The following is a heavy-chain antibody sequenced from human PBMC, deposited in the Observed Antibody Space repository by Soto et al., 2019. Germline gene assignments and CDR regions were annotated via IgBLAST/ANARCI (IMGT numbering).Heavy chain of an antibody. CDR2: ISGSGDIT. D-gene: IGHD6-25*01. CDR1: GFTFNNYA. V-gene: IGHV3-23*01. CDR3: AKDLRAPAAKNFDY. Sequence: GGSLRLSCAASGFTFNNYAMTWARQPPGKGLEWVSAISGSGDITFYADSVRGRFTISRDNSKSTLYLQMNSLRAEDTAVYFCAKDLRAPAAKNFDYWGQGTLVTVSS. J-gene: IGHJ4*02.